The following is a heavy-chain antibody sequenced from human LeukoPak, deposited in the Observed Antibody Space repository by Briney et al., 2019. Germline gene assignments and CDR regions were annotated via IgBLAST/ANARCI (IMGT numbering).Heavy chain of an antibody. J-gene: IGHJ4*02. D-gene: IGHD6-19*01. CDR2: IKEDGSEI. CDR1: AFTFSSYW. CDR3: ARSVRDSSGWYVDYFDY. Sequence: PGGSLRLSCEASAFTFSSYWMSWVRQAPGKGLEWVANIKEDGSEINYVDSVKGRFTISRDNSKNTLYLQMNSLRAEDTAVYYCARSVRDSSGWYVDYFDYWGQGTLVTVSS. V-gene: IGHV3-7*01.